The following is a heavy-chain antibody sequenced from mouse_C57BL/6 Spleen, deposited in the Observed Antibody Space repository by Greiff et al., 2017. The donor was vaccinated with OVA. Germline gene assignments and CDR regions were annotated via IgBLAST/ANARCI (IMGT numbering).Heavy chain of an antibody. CDR2: INPSSGYT. J-gene: IGHJ2*01. CDR3: ARALITTVEGFDY. CDR1: GYTFTSYW. Sequence: QVHVKQSGAELAKPGASVKLSCKASGYTFTSYWMHWVKQRPGQGLEWIGYINPSSGYTKYNQKFKDKATLTADKSSSTAYMQLSSLTYEDSAVYYCARALITTVEGFDYWGQGTTLTVSS. D-gene: IGHD1-1*01. V-gene: IGHV1-7*01.